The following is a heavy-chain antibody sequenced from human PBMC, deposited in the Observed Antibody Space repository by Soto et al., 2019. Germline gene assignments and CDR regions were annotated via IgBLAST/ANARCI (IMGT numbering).Heavy chain of an antibody. CDR1: GFRFNIYS. Sequence: EVQLVESGGGLVQPGGSLRLSCAASGFRFNIYSMNWVRQAPGKGLEWSAYITSDTNTIKYADSVKGRFTISRDNARNLMYIKMNSLRDEDTAVYYCARSVEGHFDYWGQGTVVTVSS. V-gene: IGHV3-48*02. CDR2: ITSDTNTI. J-gene: IGHJ4*02. D-gene: IGHD6-19*01. CDR3: ARSVEGHFDY.